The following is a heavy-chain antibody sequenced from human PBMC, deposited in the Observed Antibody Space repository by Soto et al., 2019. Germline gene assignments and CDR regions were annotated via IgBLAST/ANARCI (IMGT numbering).Heavy chain of an antibody. Sequence: SETLSLTCSVYGGSFSGYYWSWIRQSPGKGLEWIGKIFFSGNTYYNTALKSRLNISIDTSKNQFSLKVGSVTAADTAMYYCASSSLYGMDVWGQGTTVTVSS. CDR1: GGSFSGYY. V-gene: IGHV4-34*12. CDR2: IFFSGNT. CDR3: ASSSLYGMDV. J-gene: IGHJ6*02.